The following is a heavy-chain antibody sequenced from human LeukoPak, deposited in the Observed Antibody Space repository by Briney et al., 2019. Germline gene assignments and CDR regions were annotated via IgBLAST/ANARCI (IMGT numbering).Heavy chain of an antibody. J-gene: IGHJ4*02. D-gene: IGHD3-10*01. CDR2: IYYSGST. Sequence: SETLSLTCTVSGGSVSSGSYYWSWIRQPPGKGLEWIGYIYYSGSTNHNPSLKSRVTISVDTSKNQFSLKLSSVTPADTAVYYCARNSGGLVPRQYYFDYWGQGTLVTVSS. CDR3: ARNSGGLVPRQYYFDY. CDR1: GGSVSSGSYY. V-gene: IGHV4-61*01.